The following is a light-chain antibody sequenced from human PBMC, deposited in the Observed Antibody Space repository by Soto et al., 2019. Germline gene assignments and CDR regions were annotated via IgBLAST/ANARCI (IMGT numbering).Light chain of an antibody. CDR3: QHYNSYSEA. CDR1: QNINIW. J-gene: IGKJ1*01. CDR2: KAS. Sequence: DIQMTQSSSTLSASVGDRVTITCRASQNINIWLAWYQQKPGKAPKLLIYKASTLKSGVPSRFSGSGSGTEFTLTISSLQPDDFATYYCQHYNSYSEAFGQGTKVDIK. V-gene: IGKV1-5*03.